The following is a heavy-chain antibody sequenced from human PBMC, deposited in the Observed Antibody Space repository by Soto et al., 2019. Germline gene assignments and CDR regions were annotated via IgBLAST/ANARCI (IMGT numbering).Heavy chain of an antibody. J-gene: IGHJ6*03. CDR1: GFTFSTYA. CDR3: AKVISPAVGLYYSYYRDV. CDR2: ISYDGSNK. V-gene: IGHV3-30*18. Sequence: QVQLVESGGGVVQPGRSLSLSCAASGFTFSTYAMHWVRQAPGKGLEWVAVISYDGSNKYYTDSVKGRFTISRDNSKNTLYLKMNRRGAEEKAVYYGAKVISPAVGLYYSYYRDVWGKGTTVTVSS. D-gene: IGHD3-16*02.